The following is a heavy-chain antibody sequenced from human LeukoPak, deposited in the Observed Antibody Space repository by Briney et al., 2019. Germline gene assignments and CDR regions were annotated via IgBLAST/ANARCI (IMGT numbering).Heavy chain of an antibody. J-gene: IGHJ3*02. CDR2: IYYSGST. CDR1: GGSISSYY. Sequence: PSETLSPTCTVSGGSISSYYWSWIRQPPGKGLEWIGYIYYSGSTNYNPSLKSRVTISVDTSKNQFSPKLSSVTAADTAVYYCAREPMLNCGGDCGAFDIWGQGTMVTVSS. CDR3: AREPMLNCGGDCGAFDI. D-gene: IGHD2-21*01. V-gene: IGHV4-59*01.